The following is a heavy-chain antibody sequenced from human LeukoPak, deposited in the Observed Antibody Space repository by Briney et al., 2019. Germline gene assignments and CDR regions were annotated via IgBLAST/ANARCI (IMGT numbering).Heavy chain of an antibody. CDR3: AKALNSGSYYNNFDY. V-gene: IGHV3-23*01. J-gene: IGHJ4*02. CDR2: ISGSGGST. CDR1: GGSISSYY. D-gene: IGHD3-10*01. Sequence: ETLSLTCTVSGGSISSYYWSWIRQPPGKGLEWVSAISGSGGSTYYADSVKGRFTISRDNSKNTLYLQMNSLRAEDTAVYYCAKALNSGSYYNNFDYWGQGTLVTVSS.